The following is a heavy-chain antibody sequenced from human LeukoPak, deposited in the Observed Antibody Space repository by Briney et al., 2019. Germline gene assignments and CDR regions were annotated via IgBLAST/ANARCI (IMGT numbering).Heavy chain of an antibody. CDR3: ARKLSSSWYSNWFDP. J-gene: IGHJ5*02. V-gene: IGHV4-39*07. CDR2: IHYTGST. Sequence: SETLSLTCTVSGGSIRNSNYNWGWIRQPPGKGLECIGSIHYTGSTYYNPSLKSRVTISVDTSKNQFSLKLSSVTAADTAVYYCARKLSSSWYSNWFDPWGQGTLVTVSS. D-gene: IGHD6-13*01. CDR1: GGSIRNSNYN.